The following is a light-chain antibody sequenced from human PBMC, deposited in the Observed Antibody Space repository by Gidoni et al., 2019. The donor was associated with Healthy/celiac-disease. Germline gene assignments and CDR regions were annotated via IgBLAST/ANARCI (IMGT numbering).Light chain of an antibody. CDR1: ALPKQY. V-gene: IGLV3-25*03. CDR2: QDS. CDR3: QSANSNGSMV. J-gene: IGLJ2*01. Sequence: YELTPPRSVSVPPGQTAWNTCSGDALPKQYAYWYHQKPGQGPVLVIYQDSERPSGVPERFSGSSSGTTVTVTNSGVQARDGDGYYWQSANSNGSMVFGGGAKVTVL.